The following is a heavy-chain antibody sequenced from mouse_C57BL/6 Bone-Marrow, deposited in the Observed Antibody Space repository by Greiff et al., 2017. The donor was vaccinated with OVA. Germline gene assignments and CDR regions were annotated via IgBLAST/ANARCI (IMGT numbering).Heavy chain of an antibody. D-gene: IGHD2-12*01. CDR3: TTGYRPPY. CDR2: IDPENGDT. J-gene: IGHJ3*01. CDR1: GFNIKDDY. Sequence: VQLQQSGAELVRPGASVKLSCTASGFNIKDDYMHWVKQRPEQGLEWIGWIDPENGDTEYASKFQGKATITADTSSNTAYLQLSSLTAEDTADYYCTTGYRPPYWGQGTLVTVSA. V-gene: IGHV14-4*01.